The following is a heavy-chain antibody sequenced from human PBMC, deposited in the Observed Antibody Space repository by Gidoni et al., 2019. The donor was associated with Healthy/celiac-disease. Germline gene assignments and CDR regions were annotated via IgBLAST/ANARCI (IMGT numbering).Heavy chain of an antibody. Sequence: VQLVQSGAEVKKPGSSVKVSCTASGGTFSSYAISWVRQAPGHGLEWMGGSIPIFGTANYAQKFQGRVTSTADESTITAYMELSSLRSEDTAVYYCARGKKYDDFWSGYYTPYYYGMDVWGQGTTVTVSS. J-gene: IGHJ6*02. D-gene: IGHD3-3*01. V-gene: IGHV1-69*01. CDR1: GGTFSSYA. CDR2: SIPIFGTA. CDR3: ARGKKYDDFWSGYYTPYYYGMDV.